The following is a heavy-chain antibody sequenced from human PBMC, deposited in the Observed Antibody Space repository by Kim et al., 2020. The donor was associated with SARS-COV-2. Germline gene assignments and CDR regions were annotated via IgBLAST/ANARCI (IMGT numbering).Heavy chain of an antibody. CDR3: AREKPGELRGNYYYYYGMDV. CDR2: IYYSGST. CDR1: GGSISSYY. D-gene: IGHD3-10*01. J-gene: IGHJ6*02. Sequence: SETLSLTCTVSGGSISSYYWSWIRQPPGKGLEWIGYIYYSGSTNYNPSLKSRVTISVDTSKNQFSLKLSSVTAADTAVYYCAREKPGELRGNYYYYYGMDVWGQGTTGTVSS. V-gene: IGHV4-59*01.